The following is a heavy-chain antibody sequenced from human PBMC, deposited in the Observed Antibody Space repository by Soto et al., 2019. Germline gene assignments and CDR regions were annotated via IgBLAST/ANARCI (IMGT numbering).Heavy chain of an antibody. CDR1: GYSFTRYG. CDR3: ARDPPITGSLRGTPLMAV. Sequence: QLQLVQSGAEVKKPGASVKVSCKASGYSFTRYGISGVRQAPGQGLEWMGWISASNGNTNYEQKFQDRVAMTTDTSTNTAYPEPRTLRSDDAAVYYCARDPPITGSLRGTPLMAVWGQGTTVTVSS. J-gene: IGHJ6*02. CDR2: ISASNGNT. D-gene: IGHD1-20*01. V-gene: IGHV1-18*04.